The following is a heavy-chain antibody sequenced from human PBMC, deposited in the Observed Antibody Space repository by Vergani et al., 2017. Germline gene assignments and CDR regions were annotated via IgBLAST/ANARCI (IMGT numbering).Heavy chain of an antibody. Sequence: QVQLVESGGGVVQPGRSLRLSCAASGFTLSSYGMHWVRQAPGKGLEWVAVISYDGSNKYYADSVKGRFTISRDNSKNTLYLQMNSLRAEDTAVYYCAKESTAWGQGTLVTVSS. CDR3: AKESTA. CDR2: ISYDGSNK. V-gene: IGHV3-30*18. CDR1: GFTLSSYG. D-gene: IGHD5/OR15-5a*01. J-gene: IGHJ5*02.